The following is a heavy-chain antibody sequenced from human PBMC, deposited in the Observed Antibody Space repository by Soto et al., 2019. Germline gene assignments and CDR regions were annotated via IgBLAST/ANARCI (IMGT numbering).Heavy chain of an antibody. J-gene: IGHJ4*02. CDR2: ISYDGSNK. V-gene: IGHV3-30*18. Sequence: QVQLVESGGGVVQPGRSLRLSCAASGFTFSGYAIHWVRQAPGEGLEWVALISYDGSNKYYADSVKGRFTISRDNSKNTLYLQMNSLRAEDTAVYYCAKDRDSSGWYDYWGQGTLVTVSS. CDR3: AKDRDSSGWYDY. CDR1: GFTFSGYA. D-gene: IGHD6-19*01.